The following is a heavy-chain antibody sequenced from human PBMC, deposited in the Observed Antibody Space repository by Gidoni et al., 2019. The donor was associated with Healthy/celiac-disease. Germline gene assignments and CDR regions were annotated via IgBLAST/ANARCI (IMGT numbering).Heavy chain of an antibody. CDR3: AKGRIVGDNWFDP. CDR1: GLPCSSYA. V-gene: IGHV3-23*01. Sequence: VQLLEAGGGLVQPGGYLGPSCAAPGLPCSSYAMSWVRQSPGKGLEWVSAISGSGGSTYYADSVKGRFTISRDNSKNTLYLQMNSLRAEDTAVYYCAKGRIVGDNWFDPWGQGTLVTVSS. CDR2: ISGSGGST. D-gene: IGHD1-26*01. J-gene: IGHJ5*02.